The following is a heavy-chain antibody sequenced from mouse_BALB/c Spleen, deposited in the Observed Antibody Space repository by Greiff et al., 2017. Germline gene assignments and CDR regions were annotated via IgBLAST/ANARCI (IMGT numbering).Heavy chain of an antibody. Sequence: EVQLQQSGAELVKPGASVKLSCTASGFNIKDTYMHWVKQRPEQGLEWIGRIDPANGNTKYDPKFQGKATITADTSSNTAYLQLSSLTSEDTAVYYCAAGDYYGSRDYWGQGTTLTVSS. D-gene: IGHD1-1*01. V-gene: IGHV14-3*02. CDR1: GFNIKDTY. CDR2: IDPANGNT. CDR3: AAGDYYGSRDY. J-gene: IGHJ2*01.